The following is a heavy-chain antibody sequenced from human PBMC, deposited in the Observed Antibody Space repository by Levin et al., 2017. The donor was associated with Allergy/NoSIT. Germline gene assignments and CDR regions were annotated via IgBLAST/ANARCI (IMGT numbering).Heavy chain of an antibody. J-gene: IGHJ4*02. CDR3: ARSFRYCSGGSCYPIPDY. CDR2: IYYGGST. V-gene: IGHV4-59*08. Sequence: SQTLSLTCNVSGGSINNYYWNWIRQPPGKGLEWIGSIYYGGSTNYNPSLKSRVIISVDTSKNQVSLKLSSVTAADTAVYYCARSFRYCSGGSCYPIPDYWGQGTLVTVSS. CDR1: GGSINNYY. D-gene: IGHD2-15*01.